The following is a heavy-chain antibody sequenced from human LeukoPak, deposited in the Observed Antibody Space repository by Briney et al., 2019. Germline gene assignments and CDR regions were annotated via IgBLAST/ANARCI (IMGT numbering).Heavy chain of an antibody. CDR2: IYTSGST. Sequence: SETLSLTCTVSGGSISSYYWSWIRQPAGKGLEWIGRIYTSGSTNYNPSLKSRVTMSVDTSKNQFSLKLTSVTAADTAIYYCTKDTGWNYLDWFDPWGQGTLVTVSS. D-gene: IGHD1-7*01. J-gene: IGHJ5*02. CDR3: TKDTGWNYLDWFDP. V-gene: IGHV4-4*07. CDR1: GGSISSYY.